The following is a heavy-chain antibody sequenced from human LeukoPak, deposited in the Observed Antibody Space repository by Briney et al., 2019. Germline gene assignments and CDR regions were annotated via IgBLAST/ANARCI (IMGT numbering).Heavy chain of an antibody. D-gene: IGHD3-16*01. CDR3: AKASWVSTADAVL. Sequence: GGSLRLSCAASGVIFSSYAMSWVREAPARGLEWVSSLRGNGDTFYADSVKGRFTLSRDESRNTVYLHLNELSVEDTAVYYCAKASWVSTADAVLWGQGTVVTVSS. J-gene: IGHJ4*02. V-gene: IGHV3-23*01. CDR1: GVIFSSYA. CDR2: LRGNGDT.